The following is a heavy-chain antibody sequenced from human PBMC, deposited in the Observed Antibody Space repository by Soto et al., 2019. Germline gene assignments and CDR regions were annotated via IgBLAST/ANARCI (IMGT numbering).Heavy chain of an antibody. J-gene: IGHJ6*02. Sequence: GASVKVSCKASGYTFTSYDINWVRQATGQGLEWMGWMNPNSGNTGNAQKFQGRVTMTRNTSISTAYMELSSLRSEDTAVYYCAREVVLYDILTGHPLYGMDVWGQGTTVTVSS. CDR2: MNPNSGNT. CDR3: AREVVLYDILTGHPLYGMDV. V-gene: IGHV1-8*01. CDR1: GYTFTSYD. D-gene: IGHD3-9*01.